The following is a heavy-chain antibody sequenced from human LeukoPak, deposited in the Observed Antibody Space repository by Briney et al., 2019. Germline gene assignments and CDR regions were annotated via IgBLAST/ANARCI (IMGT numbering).Heavy chain of an antibody. CDR2: ISGSAGST. Sequence: GGSLRLSCAASGFTFSSYAMSWVRQAPGKGLEWVSTISGSAGSTDYADSVKGRLTISRDNSKNTLYLQMNSLRAEDTAVYYCVRDLILVWTPGDDFDFWGQGTLVTVSS. CDR3: VRDLILVWTPGDDFDF. J-gene: IGHJ4*02. CDR1: GFTFSSYA. V-gene: IGHV3-23*01. D-gene: IGHD3-16*01.